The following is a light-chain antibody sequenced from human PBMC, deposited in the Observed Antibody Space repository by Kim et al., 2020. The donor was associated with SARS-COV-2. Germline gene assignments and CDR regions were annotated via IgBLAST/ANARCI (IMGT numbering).Light chain of an antibody. CDR1: NIGSKS. Sequence: SYELTQPPSVSVAPGKTARITCGRNNIGSKSVHWYQQKPGQAPVLVIYYDSDRPSGIPERFSGSNSGNTATLTISRVEAGDEADYYCQVWDISSDHVVFG. J-gene: IGLJ2*01. V-gene: IGLV3-21*04. CDR2: YDS. CDR3: QVWDISSDHVV.